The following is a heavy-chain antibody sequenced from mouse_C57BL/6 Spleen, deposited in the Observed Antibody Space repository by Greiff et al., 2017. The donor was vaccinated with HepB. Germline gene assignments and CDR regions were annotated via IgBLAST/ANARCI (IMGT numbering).Heavy chain of an antibody. J-gene: IGHJ2*01. CDR3: ARSGYGSPYYFDY. V-gene: IGHV1-19*01. CDR2: INPYNGGT. Sequence: VQLQQSGPVLVKPGASVKMSCKASGYTFTDYYMNWVKQSHGKSLEWIGVINPYNGGTSYNQKFKGKATLTVDKSSSTAYMELNSLTSEDSAVYYCARSGYGSPYYFDYWGQGTLSQSPQ. CDR1: GYTFTDYY. D-gene: IGHD1-1*01.